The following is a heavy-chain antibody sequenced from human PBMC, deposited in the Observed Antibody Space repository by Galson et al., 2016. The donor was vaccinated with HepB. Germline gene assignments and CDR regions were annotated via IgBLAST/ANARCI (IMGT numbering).Heavy chain of an antibody. J-gene: IGHJ5*01. CDR3: AKAMIHGSSYDS. V-gene: IGHV3-23*01. D-gene: IGHD3-10*01. Sequence: LRLSCAASGFSFSSYTMGWVRQAPGKGLEWVSDVNQSGDRTYYADSVKGRFAISRDNSMNTLSLQMSSLRAEDTALYYCAKAMIHGSSYDSWGQGTLVTVSS. CDR2: VNQSGDRT. CDR1: GFSFSSYT.